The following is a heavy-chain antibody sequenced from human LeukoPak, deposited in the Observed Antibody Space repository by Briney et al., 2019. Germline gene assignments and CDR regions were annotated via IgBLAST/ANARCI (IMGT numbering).Heavy chain of an antibody. CDR2: IYSGGTT. CDR1: GFTVSTNY. J-gene: IGHJ4*02. D-gene: IGHD3-22*01. Sequence: GGSLRLSCAASGFTVSTNYLSWVRQAPGKGLEWVSVIYSGGTTHYVDSVKGRFTISRDNSKNTLYLQMNSLRVEDTAVYYCARTYYYDSSGPDWGQGTLVTVSS. V-gene: IGHV3-66*01. CDR3: ARTYYYDSSGPD.